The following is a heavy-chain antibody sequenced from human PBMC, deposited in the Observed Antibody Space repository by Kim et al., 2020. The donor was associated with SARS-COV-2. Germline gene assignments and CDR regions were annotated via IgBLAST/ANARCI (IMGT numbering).Heavy chain of an antibody. CDR2: FNPKDGET. Sequence: ASVKVSCKVFGYTLTDLSMHWVRQAPGKGLEWMGGFNPKDGETVYAQKFQGRVTLTEDTSADTAYMELRSLRSEDTAVYYCTTDRPRDEWELPLFDYWGQGTLVTVSS. CDR1: GYTLTDLS. D-gene: IGHD1-26*01. V-gene: IGHV1-24*01. J-gene: IGHJ4*02. CDR3: TTDRPRDEWELPLFDY.